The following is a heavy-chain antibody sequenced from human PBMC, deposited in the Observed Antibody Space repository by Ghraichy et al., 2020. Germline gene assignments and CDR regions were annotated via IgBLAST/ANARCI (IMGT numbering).Heavy chain of an antibody. D-gene: IGHD1-7*01. CDR2: ISGSCGST. Sequence: GGSLRLSCAASGFTFSSYAMSWVRQVPGKGLEWVSSISGSCGSTYYADSVKGRFTISRDNSQNTLYLQMNSLRAEDTALYYCATERGVATTYNWFDPWGQGTLVTVSS. J-gene: IGHJ5*02. CDR3: ATERGVATTYNWFDP. V-gene: IGHV3-23*01. CDR1: GFTFSSYA.